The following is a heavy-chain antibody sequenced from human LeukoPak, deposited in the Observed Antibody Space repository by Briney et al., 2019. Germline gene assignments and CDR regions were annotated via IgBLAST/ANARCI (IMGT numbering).Heavy chain of an antibody. V-gene: IGHV3-23*01. Sequence: PGGSLRLSCAASGFTFSIYAMSWVRQAPGKGLEWVSAISGSGGSTYYADSVKGRFTISRDNSKNTLYLQMNSLRAEDTAVYYCAKAPKGMIVVVITPDYWGQGTLVTVSS. CDR3: AKAPKGMIVVVITPDY. J-gene: IGHJ4*02. D-gene: IGHD3-22*01. CDR1: GFTFSIYA. CDR2: ISGSGGST.